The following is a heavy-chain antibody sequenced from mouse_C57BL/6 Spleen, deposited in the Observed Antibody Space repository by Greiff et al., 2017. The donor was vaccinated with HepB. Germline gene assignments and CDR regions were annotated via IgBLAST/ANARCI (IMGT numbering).Heavy chain of an antibody. CDR3: ARKWYFDV. CDR2: ISDGGSYT. V-gene: IGHV5-4*03. J-gene: IGHJ1*03. CDR1: GFTFSSYA. Sequence: DVKLVESGGGLVKPGGSLKLSCAASGFTFSSYAMSWVRQTPEKRLEWVATISDGGSYTYYPDNVKGRFTISRDNAKNNLYLQMSHLKSEDTAMYYCARKWYFDVWGTGTTVTVSS.